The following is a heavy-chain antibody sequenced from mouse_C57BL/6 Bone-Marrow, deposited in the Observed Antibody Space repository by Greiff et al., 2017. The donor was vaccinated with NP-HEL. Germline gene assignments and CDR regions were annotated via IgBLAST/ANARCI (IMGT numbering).Heavy chain of an antibody. CDR3: AREGVYVTWFAY. CDR2: IDPSDSYT. D-gene: IGHD1-3*01. Sequence: VKLQQPGAELVKPGASVKLSCKASGYTFTSYWMQWVKQRPGQGLEWIGEIDPSDSYTNYNQKFKGKATLTVDTSSSTAYMQLSRLTSEDSAVYSCAREGVYVTWFAYWGQGTLVTVSA. CDR1: GYTFTSYW. J-gene: IGHJ3*01. V-gene: IGHV1-50*01.